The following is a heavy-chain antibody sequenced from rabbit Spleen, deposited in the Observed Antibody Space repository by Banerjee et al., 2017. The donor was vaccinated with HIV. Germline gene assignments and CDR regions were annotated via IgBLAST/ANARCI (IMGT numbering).Heavy chain of an antibody. D-gene: IGHD4-1*01. CDR1: GVSFSGSSY. CDR3: ARDLAGVIGWNFNL. V-gene: IGHV1S40*01. J-gene: IGHJ4*01. CDR2: IYPVFGIT. Sequence: VESGGGLVKPGASLTLTCIASGVSFSGSSYMCWVRQAPGKGLEWIGDIYPVFGITNYANWVKGRFTISSDNAQNTVDLQMTSLTAADTATYFCARDLAGVIGWNFNLWGQGTLVTVS.